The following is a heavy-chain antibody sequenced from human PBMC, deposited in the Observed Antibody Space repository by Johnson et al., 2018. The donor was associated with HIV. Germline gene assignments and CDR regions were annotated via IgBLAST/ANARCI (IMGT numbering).Heavy chain of an antibody. CDR3: AREGFIPVLLRGGAFDS. CDR2: IRYDGSEK. J-gene: IGHJ3*02. V-gene: IGHV3-30*02. Sequence: QVQLVESGGGLVQPGGSLRLSCAASGFTFSSYGMHWVRQAPGKGLEWVAFIRYDGSEKYYVDSVKGRFTISRDNAKNSLYLQMNSLRAEDTAVYYCAREGFIPVLLRGGAFDSWGQGTMVTVSS. D-gene: IGHD3-10*01. CDR1: GFTFSSYG.